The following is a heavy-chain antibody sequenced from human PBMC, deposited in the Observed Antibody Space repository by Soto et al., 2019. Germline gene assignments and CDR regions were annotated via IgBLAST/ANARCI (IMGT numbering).Heavy chain of an antibody. CDR3: ARAVKYKVGTTVMIGY. CDR2: INPSGGST. CDR1: GYTFTSYY. V-gene: IGHV1-46*01. Sequence: QVQLVQSGAEVKKPGASVKISCKPSGYTFTSYYIHWVRQAPGQGLELMGTINPSGGSTTYAQKFQGRVTMTRDTSTRTVYMELSSLRSEDTAVYYCARAVKYKVGTTVMIGYWGQGTLVTVSS. J-gene: IGHJ4*02. D-gene: IGHD1-26*01.